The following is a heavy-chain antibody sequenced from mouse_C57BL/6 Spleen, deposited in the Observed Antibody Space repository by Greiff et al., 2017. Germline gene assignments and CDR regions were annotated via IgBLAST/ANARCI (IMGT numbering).Heavy chain of an antibody. CDR3: ARVGTTVVARWYFDV. Sequence: TSVKISCKASGYAFSSSWLNWVKQRPGKGLEWIGRFYPGDGDTNYNGKFKGKATLTADKSSSTAYMQLSSLTSEDSAIYVCARVGTTVVARWYFDVWGTGTTVTVAS. CDR2: FYPGDGDT. CDR1: GYAFSSSW. V-gene: IGHV1-82*01. D-gene: IGHD1-1*01. J-gene: IGHJ1*03.